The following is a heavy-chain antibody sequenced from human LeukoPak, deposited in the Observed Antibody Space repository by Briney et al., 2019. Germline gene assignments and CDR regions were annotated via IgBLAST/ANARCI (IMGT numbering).Heavy chain of an antibody. CDR1: GGSISSYY. D-gene: IGHD6-19*01. CDR2: IYTSGST. J-gene: IGHJ4*02. CDR3: ARDRVGSGWTRPWYFEF. V-gene: IGHV4-4*07. Sequence: SETLSLTCTVSGGSISSYYWSWIRQPAGKGLEGIGRIYTSGSTNYNPSLKSRVTMSVDTSKNQFSLKLSSVTAADTAVYYCARDRVGSGWTRPWYFEFWGQGTLITISS.